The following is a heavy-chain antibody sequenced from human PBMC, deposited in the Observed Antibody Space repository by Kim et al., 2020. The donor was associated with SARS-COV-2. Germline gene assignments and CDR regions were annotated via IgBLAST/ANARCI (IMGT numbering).Heavy chain of an antibody. Sequence: IYYSGRTNYNPSLKSRVTRSVDTSKNQFSLKLSSVTAADTAVYYCAGGFDYWGQGTLVTVSS. V-gene: IGHV4-59*09. CDR3: AGGFDY. J-gene: IGHJ4*02. CDR2: IYYSGRT.